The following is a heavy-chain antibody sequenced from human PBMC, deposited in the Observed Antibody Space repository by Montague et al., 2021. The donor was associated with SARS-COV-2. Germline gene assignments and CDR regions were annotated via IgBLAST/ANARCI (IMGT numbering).Heavy chain of an antibody. Sequence: SLRLSCPASGFIFSSYEMNLVRQAPGKGLEWISYISSSGGGSTKHYTDSVKGRFTISRDNAKNSLYLQMNSLRVEDTAIYYCARDRDWDDWCGMDVWGQGTTVTVSS. CDR2: ISSSGGGSTK. J-gene: IGHJ6*02. CDR3: ARDRDWDDWCGMDV. CDR1: GFIFSSYE. D-gene: IGHD2-21*01. V-gene: IGHV3-48*03.